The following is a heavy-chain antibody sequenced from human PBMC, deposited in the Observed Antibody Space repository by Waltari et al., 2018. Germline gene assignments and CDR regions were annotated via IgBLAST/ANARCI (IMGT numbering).Heavy chain of an antibody. CDR3: AKDMQLVPAGLFDY. Sequence: EVQLVESGGGLVQPGRSLRLSCAASGFTFDAYAMHWVRQAPGTGMEWVSGISWNSGSIGYADSVKGRFTISRDNAKNSLYLQMNSLRAEDTALYYCAKDMQLVPAGLFDYWGQGTLVTVSS. CDR1: GFTFDAYA. V-gene: IGHV3-9*01. J-gene: IGHJ4*02. D-gene: IGHD6-13*01. CDR2: ISWNSGSI.